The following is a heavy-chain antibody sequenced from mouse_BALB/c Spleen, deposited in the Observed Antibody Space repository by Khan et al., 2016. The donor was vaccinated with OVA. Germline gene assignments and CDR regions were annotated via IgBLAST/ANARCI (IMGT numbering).Heavy chain of an antibody. CDR1: GYSITSGYF. CDR2: IRFDGSN. J-gene: IGHJ3*01. V-gene: IGHV3-6*02. CDR3: ARGGSSGPAWFTY. Sequence: EVQLKESGPGLVKPSQSLSLTCSVTGYSITSGYFWNWIRQFPGNELEWMGYIRFDGSNNYNPSLSNRISITRDTSKNQFFLKLNSVTPEDTSTYYCARGGSSGPAWFTYWGHGTLVTVSA. D-gene: IGHD3-1*01.